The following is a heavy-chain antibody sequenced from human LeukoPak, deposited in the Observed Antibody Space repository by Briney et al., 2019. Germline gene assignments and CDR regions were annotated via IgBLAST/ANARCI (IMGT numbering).Heavy chain of an antibody. D-gene: IGHD4-17*01. Sequence: GGSLRLSCAASGFTFSIHNMDWVRQAPGKGLEWISYISSGGDATHYADSVKGRFTISRDNAKNSLYMQMNSLTAEDTAAYYCARGAGRYGDYRDYWGQGTLVTVSS. CDR3: ARGAGRYGDYRDY. CDR2: ISSGGDAT. CDR1: GFTFSIHN. J-gene: IGHJ4*02. V-gene: IGHV3-48*04.